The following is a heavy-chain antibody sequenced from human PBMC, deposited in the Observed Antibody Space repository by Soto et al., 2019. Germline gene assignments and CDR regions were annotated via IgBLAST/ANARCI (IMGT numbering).Heavy chain of an antibody. Sequence: SETLSLTCAVSGGSISSGGYSWSWIRQPPGKGLEWIGYIYHSGSTYYNPSLRSRVTISVDRSKNQFSLKLSPVTAADTAVYYCARVPDRWGQGTLVTVSS. CDR3: ARVPDR. CDR2: IYHSGST. CDR1: GGSISSGGYS. J-gene: IGHJ5*02. V-gene: IGHV4-30-2*01. D-gene: IGHD2-2*01.